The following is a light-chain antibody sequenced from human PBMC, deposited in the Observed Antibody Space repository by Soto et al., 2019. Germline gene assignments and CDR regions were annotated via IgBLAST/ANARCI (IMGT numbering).Light chain of an antibody. CDR3: QQANSFPLT. CDR1: PGISNW. J-gene: IGKJ4*01. V-gene: IGKV1-12*01. CDR2: TGS. Sequence: DIQMTQSPSSVSASVGDRVSITCRASPGISNWLAWYQQKPGRAPKLLIYTGSSLQSGVPSRFSGTGSGPDFTLTISSLQPEDVATYYCQQANSFPLTFGGGTKVEIK.